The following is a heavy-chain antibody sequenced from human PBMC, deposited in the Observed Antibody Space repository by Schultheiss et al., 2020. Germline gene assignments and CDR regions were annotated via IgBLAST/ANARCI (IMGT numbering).Heavy chain of an antibody. CDR1: GFTFSSYA. V-gene: IGHV3-30*04. CDR3: AKVSFGSIAAAGIDY. Sequence: GGSLRLSCAASGFTFSSYAMHWVRQAPGKGLEWVAVISYDGSNKYYADSVKGRFTISRDNSKNTLYLQMNSLRAEDTAVYYCAKVSFGSIAAAGIDYWGQGTLVTVSS. CDR2: ISYDGSNK. J-gene: IGHJ4*02. D-gene: IGHD6-13*01.